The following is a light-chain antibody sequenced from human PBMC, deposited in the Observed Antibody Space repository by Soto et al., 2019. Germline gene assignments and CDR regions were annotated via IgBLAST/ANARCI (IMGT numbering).Light chain of an antibody. CDR2: EVS. CDR3: SSYTSSNTWV. Sequence: HSVLTQPASVSGSPGQSITISCSGTSSDVGAFNYVSWYQQHPGKAPKLILYEVSKRPSGLSNRFSASKSGNTASLTISGVQAEDEAYYYCSSYTSSNTWVFGGGTQLTVL. V-gene: IGLV2-14*01. J-gene: IGLJ3*02. CDR1: SSDVGAFNY.